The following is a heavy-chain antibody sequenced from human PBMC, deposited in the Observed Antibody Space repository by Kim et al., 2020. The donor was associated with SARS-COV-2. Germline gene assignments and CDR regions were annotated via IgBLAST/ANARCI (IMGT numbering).Heavy chain of an antibody. CDR1: GFTFSSYS. D-gene: IGHD6-19*01. Sequence: GGSLRLSCAASGFTFSSYSMNWVRQAPGKGLVWVSSISSSSSYIYYADSVKGRFIISRDNARNSLYLQMNSLRAEDTAVYYCASIAVAGPDIFDYWGQGTLVTVSS. V-gene: IGHV3-21*01. J-gene: IGHJ4*02. CDR3: ASIAVAGPDIFDY. CDR2: ISSSSSYI.